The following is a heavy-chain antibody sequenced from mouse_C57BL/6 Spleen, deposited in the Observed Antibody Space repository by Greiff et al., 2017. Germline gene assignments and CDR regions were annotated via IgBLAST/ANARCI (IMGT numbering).Heavy chain of an antibody. Sequence: EVQLVESGPGMVKPSQSLSLTCTVTGYSITSGYDWHWIRHFPGNKLEWMGYISYSGSTNYNPSLKSRISITHDTSKNHFFLKLNSVTTEDTATYYCARARYDYDEDRYFDVWGTGTTVTVSS. CDR2: ISYSGST. D-gene: IGHD2-4*01. CDR3: ARARYDYDEDRYFDV. V-gene: IGHV3-1*01. CDR1: GYSITSGYD. J-gene: IGHJ1*03.